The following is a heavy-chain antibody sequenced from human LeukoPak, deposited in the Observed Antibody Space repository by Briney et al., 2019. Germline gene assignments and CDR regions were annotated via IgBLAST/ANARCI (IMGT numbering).Heavy chain of an antibody. CDR1: GFTFSSYW. J-gene: IGHJ5*01. CDR3: ARAPYSGSYYNYWFDS. V-gene: IGHV3-74*01. CDR2: INSDGSST. Sequence: PGGSLKLSCAASGFTFSSYWMHWVRQTPGKGLVWVSHINSDGSSTTYADSVKGRFTISRDNAKNTLYLQMNSLRAEDTAVYYCARAPYSGSYYNYWFDSWGQGTLVTVSS. D-gene: IGHD3-10*01.